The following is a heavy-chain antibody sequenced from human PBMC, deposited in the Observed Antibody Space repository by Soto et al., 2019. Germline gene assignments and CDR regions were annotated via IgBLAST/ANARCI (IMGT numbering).Heavy chain of an antibody. Sequence: PSETLSLTCTVSGGSISSGDYYWSWIRQPPGKGLEWIGYIYYSGSTYYNPSLKSRVTISVDTSKNQFSLKLSSVTAAGTAVYYCARGLGYCSGGSCYSRAWFDPWGQGTLVTVSS. V-gene: IGHV4-30-4*01. J-gene: IGHJ5*02. CDR3: ARGLGYCSGGSCYSRAWFDP. D-gene: IGHD2-15*01. CDR2: IYYSGST. CDR1: GGSISSGDYY.